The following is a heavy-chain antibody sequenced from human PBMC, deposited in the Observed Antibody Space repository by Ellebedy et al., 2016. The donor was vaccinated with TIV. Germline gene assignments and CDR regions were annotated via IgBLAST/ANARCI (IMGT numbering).Heavy chain of an antibody. J-gene: IGHJ6*02. Sequence: PGGSLRLSCAASGFTFSSYAMSWVRQAPGKGLEWVLAISGSGGSTYYADSVKGRFTISRDNSKNTLYLQMNSLRAEDTAVYYCAKVRGYSYGYISDYYYGMDVWGQGTTVTVSS. CDR1: GFTFSSYA. CDR2: ISGSGGST. D-gene: IGHD5-18*01. V-gene: IGHV3-23*01. CDR3: AKVRGYSYGYISDYYYGMDV.